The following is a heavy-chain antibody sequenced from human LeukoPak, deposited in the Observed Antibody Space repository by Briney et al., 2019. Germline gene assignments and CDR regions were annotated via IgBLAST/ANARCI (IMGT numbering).Heavy chain of an antibody. CDR1: GFTFSSYA. V-gene: IGHV3-30-3*01. CDR2: ISYDGSNK. CDR3: ARVQEDYGSGSGAFDI. Sequence: GGSLRLSCAASGFTFSSYAMHWVRQAPGKGLEWVAVISYDGSNKYYADSVKGRFTISRDNSKNTLYLQMNSLRAEDTAVYYCARVQEDYGSGSGAFDIWGQGTMVTVSS. D-gene: IGHD3-10*01. J-gene: IGHJ3*02.